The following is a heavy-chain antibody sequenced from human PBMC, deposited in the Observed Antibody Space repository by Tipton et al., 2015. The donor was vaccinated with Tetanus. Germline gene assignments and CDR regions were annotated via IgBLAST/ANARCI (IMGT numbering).Heavy chain of an antibody. CDR2: IYYSGST. CDR1: GGSISSYY. V-gene: IGHV4-59*01. CDR3: ATSKGGAARPRFDY. Sequence: TLSLTCTVSGGSISSYYWSWIRQPPGKGLEWIGYIYYSGSTNYNPSLKSRVTISVDTSKNQFSPKLSSVTAADTAVYYCATSKGGAARPRFDYWGQGTLVTVSS. J-gene: IGHJ4*02. D-gene: IGHD6-6*01.